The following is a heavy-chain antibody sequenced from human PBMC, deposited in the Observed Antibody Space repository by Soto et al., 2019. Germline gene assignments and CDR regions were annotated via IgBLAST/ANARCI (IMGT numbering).Heavy chain of an antibody. V-gene: IGHV3-48*01. Sequence: EVQLVESGGGLVQPGGSLRLSCAASGFTFSSYSMNWVRQAPGKGLEWVSYISSSSSTIYYADSVKGRFTISRDNAKNSLYLQMNSLRAEDTAVYYCARDWDTVSYYYYMDVWGKGTTVTVSS. D-gene: IGHD4-4*01. CDR1: GFTFSSYS. J-gene: IGHJ6*03. CDR3: ARDWDTVSYYYYMDV. CDR2: ISSSSSTI.